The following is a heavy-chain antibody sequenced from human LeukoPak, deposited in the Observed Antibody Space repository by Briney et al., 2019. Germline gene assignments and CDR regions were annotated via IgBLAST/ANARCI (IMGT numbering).Heavy chain of an antibody. CDR1: GYRFTTYW. V-gene: IGHV5-51*01. J-gene: IGHJ4*02. D-gene: IGHD2-21*02. CDR3: ARLSYCGGDCHYNSYFDF. CDR2: IYPGDSET. Sequence: PGESLKISCKASGYRFTTYWIAWVRQMPGKGLEWMGIIYPGDSETRYSPSFHGQVTISADKSISTAYLQWSSLQASDSAMYYCARLSYCGGDCHYNSYFDFWGQGTLVSVSS.